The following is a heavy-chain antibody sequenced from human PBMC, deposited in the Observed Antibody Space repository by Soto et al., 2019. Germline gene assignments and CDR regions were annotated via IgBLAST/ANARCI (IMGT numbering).Heavy chain of an antibody. CDR3: ARDQNGSPQFDY. Sequence: SETLSLTCSVSGGSISDYYWSWIRQPPGRGLEWIGYIYKSGSTNYNPSLKSRVTISVDTSKNLFSLKLRSVTAADTAVYYCARDQNGSPQFDYWGQGTLVT. CDR2: IYKSGST. J-gene: IGHJ4*02. CDR1: GGSISDYY. D-gene: IGHD1-26*01. V-gene: IGHV4-59*01.